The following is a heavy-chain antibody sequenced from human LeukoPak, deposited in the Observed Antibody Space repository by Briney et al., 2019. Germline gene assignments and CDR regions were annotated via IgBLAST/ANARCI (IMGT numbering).Heavy chain of an antibody. Sequence: GGSLRLSCAASGFTVSSNCMSWVRQAPGKGLEWVSVIYSGGSTYYADSVKGRFTISRDNSKNTLYLQMNSLRAEDTAVYYCARVIQLWLMLDYWGQGTLVTVSS. CDR3: ARVIQLWLMLDY. D-gene: IGHD5-18*01. J-gene: IGHJ4*02. CDR2: IYSGGST. CDR1: GFTVSSNC. V-gene: IGHV3-53*01.